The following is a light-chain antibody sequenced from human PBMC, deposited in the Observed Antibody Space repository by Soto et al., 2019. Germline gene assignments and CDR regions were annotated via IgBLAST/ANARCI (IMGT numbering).Light chain of an antibody. CDR2: DVS. CDR3: QQTHDFT. Sequence: DIQMTQSPSTLAASVGDTVTMTCRSSSKWLAWYQKKPGKAPKLLIYDVSNLERGVPPRFSGSTSGAESTLTITGLQPDDLGTYYCQQTHDFTFGQGTKVDXK. J-gene: IGKJ2*01. CDR1: SSSKW. V-gene: IGKV1-5*01.